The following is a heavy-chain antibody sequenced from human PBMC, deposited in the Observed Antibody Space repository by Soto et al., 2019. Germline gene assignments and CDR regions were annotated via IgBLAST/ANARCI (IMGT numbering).Heavy chain of an antibody. CDR2: IVVGSGNT. CDR3: AKPSYVWFGEFYGIDV. J-gene: IGHJ6*02. V-gene: IGHV1-58*01. Sequence: SVKVSCKASGFTFTSSAVQWVRQARGQRLEWIGWIVVGSGNTNYAQKFQERVTITRDMSTSTAYMELSSLKPEDTAVYYCAKPSYVWFGEFYGIDVWGQGTTVTVSS. CDR1: GFTFTSSA. D-gene: IGHD3-10*01.